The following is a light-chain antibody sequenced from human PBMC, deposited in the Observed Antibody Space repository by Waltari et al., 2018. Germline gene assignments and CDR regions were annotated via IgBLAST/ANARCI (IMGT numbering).Light chain of an antibody. CDR2: DAS. V-gene: IGKV3-11*01. CDR1: QTVHNF. J-gene: IGKJ4*01. CDR3: QQRSDWLT. Sequence: EIVLTQSPATLSFSPGERATLSCRASQTVHNFLNWYQQKPGQAPRLLIYDASNRPTGVPDRFSGSGSGTDFTLTISRLDPEDFGVYYCQQRSDWLTFGGGTKVEI.